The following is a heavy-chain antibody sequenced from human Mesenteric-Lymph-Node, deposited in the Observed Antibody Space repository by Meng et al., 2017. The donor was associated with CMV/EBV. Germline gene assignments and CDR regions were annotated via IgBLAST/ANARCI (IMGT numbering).Heavy chain of an antibody. D-gene: IGHD2-2*01. CDR1: GGSISSGGYY. V-gene: IGHV4-61*08. CDR3: AREINTYCSSTSCYEYYFDY. Sequence: GSLRLSCTVSGGSISSGGYYWSWIRQHPGKGLEWIGYIYYSGSTNYNPSLKSRVIISVDTSKNQFSLKLSSVTAADTAVYYCAREINTYCSSTSCYEYYFDYWGQGTLVTVSS. J-gene: IGHJ4*02. CDR2: IYYSGST.